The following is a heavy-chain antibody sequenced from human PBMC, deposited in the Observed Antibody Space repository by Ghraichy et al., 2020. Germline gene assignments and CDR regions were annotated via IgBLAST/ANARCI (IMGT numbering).Heavy chain of an antibody. Sequence: SETLSLTCTVSGGSISSGGYYWSWIRQHPGKGLEWIGYIYYSGSTYYNPSLKSLVTISVDTSKNQFSLKLSSVTAADTAVYYCARAPYSNWFDPWGQGTLVTVSA. CDR2: IYYSGST. V-gene: IGHV4-31*01. CDR1: GGSISSGGYY. CDR3: ARAPYSNWFDP. J-gene: IGHJ5*02. D-gene: IGHD2-21*01.